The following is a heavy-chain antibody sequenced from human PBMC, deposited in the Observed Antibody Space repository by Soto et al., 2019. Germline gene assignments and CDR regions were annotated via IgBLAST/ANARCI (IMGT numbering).Heavy chain of an antibody. CDR3: ARRYYSSTSCLLAY. Sequence: EVQLVESGGGLVRPGGSLRLSCAASGFTFSSYEMNWVRQAPGKGLEWVSYISSSASTIYYADSVKGRFTISRDNAKNSLYLQMKRTRAENTAIYYCARRYYSSTSCLLAYCGQVPLVTLSS. D-gene: IGHD2-2*01. CDR1: GFTFSSYE. J-gene: IGHJ4*02. V-gene: IGHV3-48*03. CDR2: ISSSASTI.